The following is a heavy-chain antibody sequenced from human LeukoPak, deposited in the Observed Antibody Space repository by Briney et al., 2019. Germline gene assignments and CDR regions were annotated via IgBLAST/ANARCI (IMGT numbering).Heavy chain of an antibody. CDR1: GGTFSSYA. Sequence: ASVKVSCKASGGTFSSYAISWVRQAPGQGLEWMGGIIPIFDTANYAQKFQGRVTITADESTSTAYMELSSLRSEDTAVYYCARPCSGGSCYPWELRGGVDNWFDPWGQGTLVTVSS. CDR2: IIPIFDTA. J-gene: IGHJ5*02. V-gene: IGHV1-69*13. D-gene: IGHD2-15*01. CDR3: ARPCSGGSCYPWELRGGVDNWFDP.